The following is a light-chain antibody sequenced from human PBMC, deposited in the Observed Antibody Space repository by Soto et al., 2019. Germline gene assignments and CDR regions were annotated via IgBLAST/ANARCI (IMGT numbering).Light chain of an antibody. CDR1: NSDVGAYDY. CDR3: SSYTTSSTWV. V-gene: IGLV2-14*01. CDR2: EVS. J-gene: IGLJ3*02. Sequence: QPVLTQPASVSGSPGQSITISCTGTNSDVGAYDYVSWYQQHPGKAPKLMIYEVSNRPSGVSNRFSGSKSGNTASLTISGLQAEDEAAYYCSSYTTSSTWVFGGGTKVTVL.